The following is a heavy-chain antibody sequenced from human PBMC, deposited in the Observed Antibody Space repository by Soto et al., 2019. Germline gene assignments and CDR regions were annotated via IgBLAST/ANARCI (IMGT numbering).Heavy chain of an antibody. CDR2: IVPSLDTT. J-gene: IGHJ6*02. Sequence: SVEVSCKASGGTFSSSGFSWVRQAPGQGLEWMGMIVPSLDTTNYAQKFQARVTITADEVTSTAYMELRSLRSEDTAVYYCARWPQPRYTADPYAVDVWGQGTRVTVSS. CDR1: GGTFSSSG. CDR3: ARWPQPRYTADPYAVDV. D-gene: IGHD3-16*02. V-gene: IGHV1-69*11.